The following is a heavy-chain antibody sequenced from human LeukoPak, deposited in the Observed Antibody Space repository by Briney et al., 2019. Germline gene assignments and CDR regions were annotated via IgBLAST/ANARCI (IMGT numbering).Heavy chain of an antibody. J-gene: IGHJ4*02. Sequence: GGPLRLSCAASGFTFSDYYMSWIRQAPGKGLEWVSYISSSGSTIYYADSVKGRFTISRDNAKNSLYLQMNSLRAEDTAVYYCARDSHYYDSSGPLGYWGQGTLVTVSS. V-gene: IGHV3-11*01. CDR2: ISSSGSTI. CDR1: GFTFSDYY. D-gene: IGHD3-22*01. CDR3: ARDSHYYDSSGPLGY.